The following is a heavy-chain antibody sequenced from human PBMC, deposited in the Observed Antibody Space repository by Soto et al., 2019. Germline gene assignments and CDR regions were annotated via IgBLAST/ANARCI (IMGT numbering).Heavy chain of an antibody. V-gene: IGHV3-15*01. CDR2: IKSKTDGGTT. CDR1: GFTFSNAW. Sequence: KPGGSLRLSCAASGFTFSNAWMSWVRQAPGKGLEWVGRIKSKTDGGTTDYAAPVKGRFTISRDDSKNTLYLQMNSLKTEDTAVYYCTTVTIFGVVHYYYYGMDVWGQGTTVTVSS. D-gene: IGHD3-3*01. CDR3: TTVTIFGVVHYYYYGMDV. J-gene: IGHJ6*02.